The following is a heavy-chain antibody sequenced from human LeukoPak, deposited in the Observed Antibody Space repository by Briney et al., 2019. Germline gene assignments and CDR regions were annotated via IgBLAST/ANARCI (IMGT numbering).Heavy chain of an antibody. J-gene: IGHJ4*02. V-gene: IGHV3-49*04. CDR1: GFTFGDYA. CDR2: IRSNLYGGTP. CDR3: TRDQTPYY. Sequence: TGGSLRLSCTASGFTFGDYAMTWVRQAPGKGLEWVGFIRSNLYGGTPEYAASVKGRFTISRDDSNSIAYLEMDSLKTDDTAVYYCTRDQTPYYWGQGTLVTVSS.